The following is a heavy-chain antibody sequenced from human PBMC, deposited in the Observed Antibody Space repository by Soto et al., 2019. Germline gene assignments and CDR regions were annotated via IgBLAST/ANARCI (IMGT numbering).Heavy chain of an antibody. V-gene: IGHV3-33*03. Sequence: QVQLVESGGGVVQPGRSLRLSCAASGFTFNHYGMNWVRQAPGKGLEWVAVIWYDGIKKYYADSVKGRFTISRDNSKNTLSLQMNSLRAEDTAVYYCTRWAGSSTSVRFDPWGQGPLVTVSS. J-gene: IGHJ5*02. D-gene: IGHD2-2*01. CDR1: GFTFNHYG. CDR3: TRWAGSSTSVRFDP. CDR2: IWYDGIKK.